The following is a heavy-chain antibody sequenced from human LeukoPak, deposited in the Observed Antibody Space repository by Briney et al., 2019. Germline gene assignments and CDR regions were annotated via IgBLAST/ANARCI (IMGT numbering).Heavy chain of an antibody. J-gene: IGHJ4*02. CDR1: GGSISSYY. V-gene: IGHV4-59*01. CDR3: ARLGVGGYYGSGSSS. Sequence: PSETLSLTCTVSGGSISSYYWSWIRQPPGKGLEWIGYIYYSGSTNYNPSLKSRVTISVDPSKHQFSLQLSSVPAADTAVYYCARLGVGGYYGSGSSSWGQGTLVTVSS. D-gene: IGHD3-10*01. CDR2: IYYSGST.